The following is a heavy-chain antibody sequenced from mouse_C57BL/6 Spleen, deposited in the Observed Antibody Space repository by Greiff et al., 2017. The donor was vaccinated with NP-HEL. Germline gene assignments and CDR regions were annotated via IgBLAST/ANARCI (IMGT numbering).Heavy chain of an antibody. CDR3: ARWVYDGYYLG. V-gene: IGHV1-55*01. D-gene: IGHD2-3*01. CDR1: GYTFTSYW. CDR2: IYPGSGST. J-gene: IGHJ2*01. Sequence: QVHVKQPGAELVKPGASVKMSCKASGYTFTSYWITWVKQRPGQGLEWIGDIYPGSGSTNYNEKFKSKATLTVDTSSSTAYMQLSSLTSEDSAVYYCARWVYDGYYLGWGQGTTLTVSS.